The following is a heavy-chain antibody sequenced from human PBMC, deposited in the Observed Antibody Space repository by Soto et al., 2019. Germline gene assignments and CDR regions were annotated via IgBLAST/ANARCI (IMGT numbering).Heavy chain of an antibody. Sequence: ASVKVSCKASGGTFSSYAINWVRQAPGQGLEWMGGIIPIFGTANYAQKFQGRVTITADESTSTAYMELSSLRSEDTAVYYCAGPSGSYYYYYAMYVWGQGTTVTVSS. CDR1: GGTFSSYA. V-gene: IGHV1-69*13. CDR2: IIPIFGTA. CDR3: AGPSGSYYYYYAMYV. D-gene: IGHD1-26*01. J-gene: IGHJ6*02.